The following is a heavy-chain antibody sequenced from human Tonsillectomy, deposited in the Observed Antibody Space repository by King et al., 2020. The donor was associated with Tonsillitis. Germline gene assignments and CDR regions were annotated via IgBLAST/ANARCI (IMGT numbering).Heavy chain of an antibody. CDR1: GFTFSSYG. J-gene: IGHJ4*02. V-gene: IGHV3-33*01. CDR3: AGDTSGTHFDY. D-gene: IGHD1-1*01. CDR2: IWYDGSNK. Sequence: VQLVESGGGVVQPGRSLRLSCAASGFTFSSYGMHWVRQAPGKGLEWVAVIWYDGSNKYYADSVKGRFTISRDNSKKTVYLQMNSLRAEDTAVYYCAGDTSGTHFDYWGQGTLVTVSS.